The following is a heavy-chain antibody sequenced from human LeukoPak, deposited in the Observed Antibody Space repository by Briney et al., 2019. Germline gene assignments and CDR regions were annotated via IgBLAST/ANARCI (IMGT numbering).Heavy chain of an antibody. D-gene: IGHD3-10*01. Sequence: GGSLRLSCAASGFTFSNAWMSWVRQAPGKGLEWVGRIKSKTDGGTTDYAAPVKGRFTISRDDSKNTLYLQMNSLKTEDTAVYYCAKAGRYGTMVRGRWSEGCLDYWGQGTLVTVSS. J-gene: IGHJ4*02. CDR2: IKSKTDGGTT. CDR1: GFTFSNAW. CDR3: AKAGRYGTMVRGRWSEGCLDY. V-gene: IGHV3-15*01.